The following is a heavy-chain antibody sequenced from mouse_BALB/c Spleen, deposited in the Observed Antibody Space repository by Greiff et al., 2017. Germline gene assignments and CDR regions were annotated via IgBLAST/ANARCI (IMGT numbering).Heavy chain of an antibody. CDR1: GFAFSSYD. Sequence: EVKLMESGGGLVKPGGSLKLSCAASGFAFSSYDMSWVRQTPEKRLEWVAYISSGGGSTYYPDTVKGRFTISRDNAKNTLYLQMSSLKSEDTAMYYCATTVGDYFDYWGQGTTLTVSS. V-gene: IGHV5-12-1*01. J-gene: IGHJ2*01. CDR2: ISSGGGST. CDR3: ATTVGDYFDY. D-gene: IGHD1-1*01.